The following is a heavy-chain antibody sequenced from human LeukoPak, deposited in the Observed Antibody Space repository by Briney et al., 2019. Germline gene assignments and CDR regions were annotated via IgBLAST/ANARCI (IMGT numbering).Heavy chain of an antibody. V-gene: IGHV4-4*07. CDR2: IYTSGST. J-gene: IGHJ4*02. CDR3: ARMREYYYDSSGYYDY. CDR1: GYSISSGYY. D-gene: IGHD3-22*01. Sequence: PSETLSLTCAVSGYSISSGYYWSWIRQPAGKGLEWIGRIYTSGSTNYNPSLKSRVTMSVDTSKNQFSLKLSSVTAADTAVYYCARMREYYYDSSGYYDYWGQGTLVTVSS.